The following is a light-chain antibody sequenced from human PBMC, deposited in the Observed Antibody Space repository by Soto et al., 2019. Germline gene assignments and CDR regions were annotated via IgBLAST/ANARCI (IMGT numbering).Light chain of an antibody. V-gene: IGLV2-11*01. CDR3: CPYAGSYTWV. CDR1: SSDVGGYNY. CDR2: DVS. Sequence: QSALTQPRSVSGSPGQSVTISCTGTSSDVGGYNYVSWYQQHPGKAPKLMIYDVSKRPSGVPDRFSGSKSGNTASLTISGPQAEDEADYYCCPYAGSYTWVFGGGTKVTVL. J-gene: IGLJ2*01.